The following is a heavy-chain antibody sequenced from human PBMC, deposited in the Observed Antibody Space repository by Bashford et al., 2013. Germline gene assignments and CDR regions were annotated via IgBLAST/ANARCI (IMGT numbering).Heavy chain of an antibody. D-gene: IGHD1-26*01. Sequence: VRQAPGKGLEWVGRTRNKANSYTTEYAASVKGRFTISRDDSKNSLYLQMNSLKTEDTAVYYCARENQWADYFDYWGQGTLVTVSS. CDR2: TRNKANSYTT. CDR3: ARENQWADYFDY. J-gene: IGHJ4*02. V-gene: IGHV3-72*01.